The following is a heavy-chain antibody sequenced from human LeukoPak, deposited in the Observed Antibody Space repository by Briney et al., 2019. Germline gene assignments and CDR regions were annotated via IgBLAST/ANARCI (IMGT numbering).Heavy chain of an antibody. V-gene: IGHV6-1*01. CDR2: TYYRSKWFN. CDR1: GDSVSSNSVA. Sequence: SQTLSLTCAISGDSVSSNSVAWNWIRQSPSRGLEWLGRTYYRSKWFNDYAVSVKSRITINPDTSKNQFSLQLNSVTPEDTAVYYCARGHYNWFDTWGQGTLVTVSS. D-gene: IGHD3-3*02. CDR3: ARGHYNWFDT. J-gene: IGHJ5*02.